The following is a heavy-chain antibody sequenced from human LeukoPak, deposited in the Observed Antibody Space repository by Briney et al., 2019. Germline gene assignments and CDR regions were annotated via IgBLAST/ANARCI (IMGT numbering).Heavy chain of an antibody. CDR3: ARPLVMATITSLNY. J-gene: IGHJ4*02. CDR1: GYSLSDYW. CDR2: IYPDDPDT. V-gene: IGHV5-51*01. D-gene: IGHD5-24*01. Sequence: VEPLKISCKGSGYSLSDYWVGEVRQMSGQGPERMGIIYPDDPDTRYSPSFQGQVTISADKSITTAYLQWSSLKASDTAIYYCARPLVMATITSLNYWGQGTLVTVSS.